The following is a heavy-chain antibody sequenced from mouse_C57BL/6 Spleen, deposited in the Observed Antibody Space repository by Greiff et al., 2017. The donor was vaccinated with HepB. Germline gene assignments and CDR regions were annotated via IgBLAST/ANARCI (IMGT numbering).Heavy chain of an antibody. CDR1: GYAFSSYW. D-gene: IGHD2-3*01. CDR2: IYPGDGDT. CDR3: ARFTDGYYRFDY. V-gene: IGHV1-80*01. Sequence: QVQLKESGAELVKPGASVKISCKASGYAFSSYWMNWVKQRPGKGLEWIGQIYPGDGDTNYNGKFKGKATLTADKSSSTAYMQLSSLTSEDSAVYFCARFTDGYYRFDYWGQGTTLTVSS. J-gene: IGHJ2*01.